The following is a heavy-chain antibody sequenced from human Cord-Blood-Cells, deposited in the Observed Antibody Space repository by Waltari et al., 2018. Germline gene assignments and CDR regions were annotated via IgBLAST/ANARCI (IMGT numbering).Heavy chain of an antibody. CDR3: ARGFGYCSSTSCFTYGMDV. D-gene: IGHD2-2*03. V-gene: IGHV1-2*04. CDR1: GYTFTGDY. Sequence: QVQLVQSGAEVKKPGASVQVSCKASGYTFTGDYMHWVRQAPGQGVERMGWINPNSGGNNYAQKFQGWVTMTRDTSISTAYMELGRLRSDDTAVYYCARGFGYCSSTSCFTYGMDVWGQGTTVTVSS. CDR2: INPNSGGN. J-gene: IGHJ6*02.